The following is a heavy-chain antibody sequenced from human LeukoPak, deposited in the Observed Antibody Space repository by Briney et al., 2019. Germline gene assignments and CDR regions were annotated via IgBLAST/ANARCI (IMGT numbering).Heavy chain of an antibody. Sequence: GESLKISCKGSGYSFTNYWIGWVRQMPGKGLEWMGIIYPGDSDIRYSPSFQGQVTISADKSISTAYLQWSSLKASDTAMYYCARTYNGYSTAFDIWGQGTMVIVSS. V-gene: IGHV5-51*01. CDR2: IYPGDSDI. CDR1: GYSFTNYW. D-gene: IGHD5-12*01. J-gene: IGHJ3*02. CDR3: ARTYNGYSTAFDI.